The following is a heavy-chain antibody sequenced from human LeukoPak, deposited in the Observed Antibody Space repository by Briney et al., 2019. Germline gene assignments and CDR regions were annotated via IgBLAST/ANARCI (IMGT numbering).Heavy chain of an antibody. Sequence: ASETLSLTCTVSGGSISSSSYYWGWIRQPPGKGLEWIGSIYYSGSTYYNPSLKSRVTISVDTSKNQFSLKLSSVTAADTAVYYCARQDAGIVAAGTNEVDYWGQGTLVTVSS. J-gene: IGHJ4*02. CDR1: GGSISSSSYY. CDR2: IYYSGST. CDR3: ARQDAGIVAAGTNEVDY. D-gene: IGHD6-13*01. V-gene: IGHV4-39*01.